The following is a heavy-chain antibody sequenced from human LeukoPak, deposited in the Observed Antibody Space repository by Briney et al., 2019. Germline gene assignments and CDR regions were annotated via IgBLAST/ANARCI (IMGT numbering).Heavy chain of an antibody. J-gene: IGHJ1*01. CDR1: GFTFSSYA. Sequence: PGGSLRLSCAASGFTFSSYAMNWVRHTPGKGLAGLEWVSSIIGSGGSTYLADSVKGRFTISRDNSKNTLYLQMNSLRVEDTAVYYCAKDPLSVVHALGYFQHWGQGTLVTVSS. D-gene: IGHD3-22*01. V-gene: IGHV3-23*01. CDR3: AKDPLSVVHALGYFQH. CDR2: IIGSGGST.